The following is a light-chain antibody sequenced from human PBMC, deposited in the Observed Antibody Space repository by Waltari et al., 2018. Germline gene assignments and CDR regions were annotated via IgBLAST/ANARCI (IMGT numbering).Light chain of an antibody. CDR1: DLGSKS. CDR2: DDS. CDR3: QVWDRSTDHSI. V-gene: IGLV3-21*03. Sequence: SYVLTQPPSVSVAPGTSAKITCGGNDLGSKSVHWYQQKPGQVPVLVVHDDSGRPSGIPERFSGSNSWNTATLTITRVEVGDEADYYCQVWDRSTDHSIFGGGTELTVL. J-gene: IGLJ2*01.